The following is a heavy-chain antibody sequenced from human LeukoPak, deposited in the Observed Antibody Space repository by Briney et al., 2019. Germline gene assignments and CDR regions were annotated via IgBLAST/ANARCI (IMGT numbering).Heavy chain of an antibody. D-gene: IGHD6-13*01. CDR1: GGTFSSYA. V-gene: IGHV1-69*13. CDR2: IIPIFGTA. CDR3: ARGAAAGENSVEYFQH. J-gene: IGHJ1*01. Sequence: SVKVSCKASGGTFSSYAISWVRQAPGQGLEWMGGIIPIFGTANYAQKFQGRVTITADESTSTAYMELSSLRSEDTAVYYCARGAAAGENSVEYFQHWGQGTLVTVSS.